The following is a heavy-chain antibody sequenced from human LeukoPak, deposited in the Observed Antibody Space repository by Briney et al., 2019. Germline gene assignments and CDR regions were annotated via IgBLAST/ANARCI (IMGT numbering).Heavy chain of an antibody. J-gene: IGHJ4*02. V-gene: IGHV3-30*01. CDR1: GFNFNTHP. CDR2: ISYDGSNK. Sequence: GGSLRLSCATSGFNFNTHPVHWVRQAPGEGLEWVAVISYDGSNKQYGDSVKGRFTISRDNPKNTLYLEMNRLRVEDTAVYYCASGLSYWGPGTLVTVS. CDR3: ASGLSY. D-gene: IGHD3-10*01.